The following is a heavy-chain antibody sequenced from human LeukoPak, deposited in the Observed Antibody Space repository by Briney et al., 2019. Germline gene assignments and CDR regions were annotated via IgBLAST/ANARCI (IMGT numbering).Heavy chain of an antibody. CDR2: VHLDGRT. Sequence: SETLSLTCDVSGGSVTSTNWWTWVRQPPGKGLEWIGEVHLDGRTNYNPSLKSRLIKSVDPPENHISLKLTSVTAADTAVYYCAREGGFYRPLDYSGQGTLVTVSS. CDR1: GGSVTSTNW. CDR3: AREGGFYRPLDY. D-gene: IGHD3-3*01. J-gene: IGHJ4*02. V-gene: IGHV4-4*02.